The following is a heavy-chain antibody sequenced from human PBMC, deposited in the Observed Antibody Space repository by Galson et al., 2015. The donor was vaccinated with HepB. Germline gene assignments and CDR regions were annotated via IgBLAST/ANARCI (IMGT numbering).Heavy chain of an antibody. CDR1: GFTFNNFA. J-gene: IGHJ4*02. Sequence: SLRLSCAASGFTFNNFAMTWVRQAPGKGLEWVSSIIGGGGATYYADSVKGRFTISRDNSRNTLYLHMNSLRAEDTAVYYCAKVSVYRFLYYFDNWGQGTLVTVSS. CDR2: IIGGGGAT. D-gene: IGHD5-12*01. CDR3: AKVSVYRFLYYFDN. V-gene: IGHV3-23*01.